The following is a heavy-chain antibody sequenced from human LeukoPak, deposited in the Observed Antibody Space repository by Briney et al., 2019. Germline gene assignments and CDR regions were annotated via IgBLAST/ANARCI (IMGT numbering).Heavy chain of an antibody. CDR2: IKQDGSKK. CDR3: ASLVGATGDDFDY. V-gene: IGHV3-7*03. Sequence: GGSLRLSCVASGFPFSSYWMTWVRQAPGKGLEWVANIKQDGSKKSYVDSVKGRFTISRDNAKNSLYLQMNSLRAEDTAVYYCASLVGATGDDFDYWGQGTLVTVSS. CDR1: GFPFSSYW. D-gene: IGHD1-26*01. J-gene: IGHJ4*02.